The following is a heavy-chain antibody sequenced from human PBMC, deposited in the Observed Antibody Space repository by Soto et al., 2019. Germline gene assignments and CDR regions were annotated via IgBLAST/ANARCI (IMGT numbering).Heavy chain of an antibody. Sequence: SETLSLTCAVTGDSVNSYYWRWMLQPPGRGLECMGYVYYSGSTSYNPSPKSRVTISVDTSKNQISLRLKPVTAADTAVYYCARAETSGIHYFDYWGQGSLVTVSS. D-gene: IGHD6-13*01. V-gene: IGHV4-59*02. CDR2: VYYSGST. J-gene: IGHJ4*02. CDR3: ARAETSGIHYFDY. CDR1: GDSVNSYY.